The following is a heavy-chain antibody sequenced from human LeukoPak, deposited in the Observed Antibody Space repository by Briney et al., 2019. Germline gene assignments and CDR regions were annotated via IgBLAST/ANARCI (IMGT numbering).Heavy chain of an antibody. V-gene: IGHV4-59*02. Sequence: SETLSLTCTVSGGSVSGYYWSWIRQPPGKGLEWIGFTYYSGSTNYSPSLKSRVTISVDTFKNQLSLKFSSVTAADTAVYYCARSSFVLVTLDIWGQGTLVTVSS. CDR3: ARSSFVLVTLDI. J-gene: IGHJ3*02. CDR2: TYYSGST. D-gene: IGHD2-8*02. CDR1: GGSVSGYY.